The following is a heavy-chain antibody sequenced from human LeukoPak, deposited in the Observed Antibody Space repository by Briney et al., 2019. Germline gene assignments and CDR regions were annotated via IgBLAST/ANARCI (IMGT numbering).Heavy chain of an antibody. CDR3: AKDSDILTGPIGY. J-gene: IGHJ4*02. CDR2: INNDGSST. V-gene: IGHV3-74*01. Sequence: GGSLRLSCGASGFTFSSYWMHWVRQAPGKGLVWVSRINNDGSSTSYADSVQGRFTISRDNAKNTLYLQMNSLRAEDTALYYCAKDSDILTGPIGYWGQGTLVTVSS. D-gene: IGHD3-9*01. CDR1: GFTFSSYW.